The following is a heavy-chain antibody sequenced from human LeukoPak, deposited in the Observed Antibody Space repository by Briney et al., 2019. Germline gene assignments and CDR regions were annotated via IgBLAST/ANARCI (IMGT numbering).Heavy chain of an antibody. J-gene: IGHJ4*02. CDR3: ARREYYDYVWGSYRPRPLDY. Sequence: PSETLSLTCAVYGGSFSGYYWSWIRQPPGKGLEWIGEINHSGSTNYNPSLKSRVTISVDTSKNQFSLKLSSVTAADTAVYYCARREYYDYVWGSYRPRPLDYWGQGTLVTVSS. D-gene: IGHD3-16*02. CDR2: INHSGST. CDR1: GGSFSGYY. V-gene: IGHV4-34*01.